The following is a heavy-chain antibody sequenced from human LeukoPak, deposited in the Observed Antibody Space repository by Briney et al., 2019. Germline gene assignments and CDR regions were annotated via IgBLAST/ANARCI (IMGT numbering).Heavy chain of an antibody. CDR2: LWYDGSNK. CDR1: GFTFSRYG. V-gene: IGHV3-33*01. D-gene: IGHD2-15*01. CDR3: ARDLTPRPDSGGTLDY. J-gene: IGHJ4*02. Sequence: GGSLGLSCVASGFTFSRYGMHWVRQAPGKGLEWVAVLWYDGSNKYYADSVKGRFTISRDNSKNTLYLQMNSLRAEDTAVYYCARDLTPRPDSGGTLDYWGQGTLVTVSS.